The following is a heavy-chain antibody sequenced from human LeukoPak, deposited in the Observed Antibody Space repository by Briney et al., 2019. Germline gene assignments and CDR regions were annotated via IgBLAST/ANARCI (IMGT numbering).Heavy chain of an antibody. Sequence: GGSLRLSCAASGFTFSSYAMHWVRQAPGKGLEWVAVISYDGSNKYYADSVKGRFTISRDNSKNTLYLQMNSLRAEDTAVYYCANEGVGFDYWGQGTLVTVSS. D-gene: IGHD2-15*01. CDR2: ISYDGSNK. J-gene: IGHJ4*02. CDR1: GFTFSSYA. V-gene: IGHV3-30-3*02. CDR3: ANEGVGFDY.